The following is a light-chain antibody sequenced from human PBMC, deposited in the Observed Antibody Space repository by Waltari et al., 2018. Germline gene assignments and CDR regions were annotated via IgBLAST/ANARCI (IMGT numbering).Light chain of an antibody. Sequence: QLVLTQSPSASASLGASVNLTCTLSSGHSTYPIAWHQQQPQRGPLYLMNFNSDGSLKRGDGIPNRVSGSSSGAERSLTIANVQSEDEAVYYCQTGGTGFWVVGGGTKLTVL. J-gene: IGLJ3*02. CDR2: FNSDGSL. CDR1: SGHSTYP. V-gene: IGLV4-69*01. CDR3: QTGGTGFWV.